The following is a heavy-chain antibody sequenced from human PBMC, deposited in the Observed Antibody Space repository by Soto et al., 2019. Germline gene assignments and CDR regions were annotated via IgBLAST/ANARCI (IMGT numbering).Heavy chain of an antibody. CDR3: ARGEGHIVLMVYAIEEWVY. J-gene: IGHJ4*02. CDR1: GFTFSSYA. Sequence: QVQLVESGGGVVQPGRSLRLSCAASGFTFSSYAMHWVRQAPGKGLEWVAVISYDGSNKYYADSVKGRFTISRDNSKNTLYLQMNSLRAEDTAVYYCARGEGHIVLMVYAIEEWVYWGQGTLVTVSS. D-gene: IGHD2-8*01. CDR2: ISYDGSNK. V-gene: IGHV3-30-3*01.